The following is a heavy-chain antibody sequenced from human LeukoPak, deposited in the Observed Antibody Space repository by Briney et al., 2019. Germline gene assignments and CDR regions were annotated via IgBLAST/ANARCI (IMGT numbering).Heavy chain of an antibody. Sequence: GGSLRLCCAASGFRFDDYGMSWVRQAPGKGLEWVSGINWNGGSTAYADSVKGRFTISRDNAKNSLYLQMNSLRAEDTALYYCARDQYYDGSGTPFDYWGQGTLVTVSS. CDR1: GFRFDDYG. V-gene: IGHV3-20*04. J-gene: IGHJ4*02. CDR2: INWNGGST. CDR3: ARDQYYDGSGTPFDY. D-gene: IGHD3-22*01.